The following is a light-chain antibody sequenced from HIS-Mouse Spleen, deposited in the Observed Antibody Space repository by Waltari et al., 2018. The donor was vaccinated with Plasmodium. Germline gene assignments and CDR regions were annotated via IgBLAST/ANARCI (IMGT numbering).Light chain of an antibody. J-gene: IGLJ3*02. CDR2: EDS. V-gene: IGLV3-10*01. CDR1: SLPKKY. Sequence: SYELTQPPSVSVSPGHTARITCSGASLPKKYAYWYQQKSRQAPVLVIYEDSKRPSGIPERFSGSSSGTMATLTISGAQVEDEADYYCYSTDSSGNHRVFGGGTKLTVL. CDR3: YSTDSSGNHRV.